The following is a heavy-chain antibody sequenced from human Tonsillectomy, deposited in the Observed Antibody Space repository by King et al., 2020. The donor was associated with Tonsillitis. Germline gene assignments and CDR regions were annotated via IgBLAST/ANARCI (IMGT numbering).Heavy chain of an antibody. Sequence: QLVQSGTEVKKPGASVKVSCKASGYTFNSYFMHWVRQAPGQGLEWMGRINPHSGGTQYAQKFEGRVTLTRDTAISTAYMELNSLRSDDSAVYYCARDKELSGYGLNYLDYWGQGTRVTVSS. CDR1: GYTFNSYF. V-gene: IGHV1-2*06. CDR3: ARDKELSGYGLNYLDY. D-gene: IGHD5-12*01. J-gene: IGHJ4*02. CDR2: INPHSGGT.